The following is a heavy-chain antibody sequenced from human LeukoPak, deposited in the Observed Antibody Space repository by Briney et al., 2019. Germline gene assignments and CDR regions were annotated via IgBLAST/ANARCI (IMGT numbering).Heavy chain of an antibody. V-gene: IGHV4-34*01. CDR1: GGSFSGYY. D-gene: IGHD3-16*01. J-gene: IGHJ3*02. Sequence: SETLSLTCAVYGGSFSGYYWSWIRQPPGKGLEWIGEINHSGSTNYNPSLKSRVTISVDTSKNQFSLKLSSVTAADTAVYYCARFTGGTFDAFDIWGQGTMVTVSS. CDR2: INHSGST. CDR3: ARFTGGTFDAFDI.